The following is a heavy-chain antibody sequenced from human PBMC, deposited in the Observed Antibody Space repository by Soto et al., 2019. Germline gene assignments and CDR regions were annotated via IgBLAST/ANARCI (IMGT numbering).Heavy chain of an antibody. CDR3: TRHGPGDYFLFDP. D-gene: IGHD4-17*01. V-gene: IGHV3-74*01. J-gene: IGHJ5*02. CDR1: GFTFSGFW. Sequence: GGSLRLSCAASGFTFSGFWMHWVRQAPGKGLVWVSRASPDGTSTSYADSVKGRFTISRDNSKKMLYMQMNGLRAGDTAVYYCTRHGPGDYFLFDPWGQGTLVTVSS. CDR2: ASPDGTST.